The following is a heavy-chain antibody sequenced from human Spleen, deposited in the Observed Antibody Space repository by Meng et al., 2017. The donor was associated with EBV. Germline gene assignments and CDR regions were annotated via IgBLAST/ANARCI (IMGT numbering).Heavy chain of an antibody. CDR1: GDSISDGGS. CDR3: TREGVATPGNWYFDL. J-gene: IGHJ2*01. Sequence: EAGSGLVNPSKTRSVPWPGSGDSISDGGSWGRIRKPPGKGLEWIGHIYHGGSTYHNPSLKSRVTMSVDRTKNQFSLRLISVTAADTAVYYCTREGVATPGNWYFDLWGRGTLVTVSS. CDR2: IYHGGST. V-gene: IGHV4-30-2*01. D-gene: IGHD6-13*01.